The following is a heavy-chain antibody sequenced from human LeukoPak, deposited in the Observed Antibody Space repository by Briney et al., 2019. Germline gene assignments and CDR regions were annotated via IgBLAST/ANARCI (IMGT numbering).Heavy chain of an antibody. J-gene: IGHJ4*02. CDR2: SSVYNGNT. V-gene: IGHV1-18*01. CDR1: GYTFMSYG. CDR3: AKGRRVDADDHFDY. Sequence: GASVKVSCKASGYTFMSYGIHWVRQAPGQGLEWMGWSSVYNGNTEYAQKFQGRVTMTTDSSTSTAYTELRTLISDDTAVYYCAKGRRVDADDHFDYWGQGTLVTVSS. D-gene: IGHD1-1*01.